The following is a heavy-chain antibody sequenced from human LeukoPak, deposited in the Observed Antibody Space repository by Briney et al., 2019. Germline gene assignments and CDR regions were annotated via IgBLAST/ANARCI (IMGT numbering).Heavy chain of an antibody. CDR1: GFTFSSYS. J-gene: IGHJ3*02. CDR2: ISSSSSYI. D-gene: IGHD6-19*01. Sequence: GGSLRLSCAASGFTFSSYSMNWVRQAPGKGLEWVSSISSSSSYIYYADSVKGRFTISRDNAKNSLYLQMNSLRAEDTAVCYCARDDVAVAGTFDIWGQGTMVTVSS. CDR3: ARDDVAVAGTFDI. V-gene: IGHV3-21*01.